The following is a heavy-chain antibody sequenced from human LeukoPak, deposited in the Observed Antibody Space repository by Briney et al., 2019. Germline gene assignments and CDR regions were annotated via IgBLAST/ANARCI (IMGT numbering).Heavy chain of an antibody. D-gene: IGHD3-16*01. CDR1: GFTFSDYI. J-gene: IGHJ3*02. CDR3: TRDGGEGGNSAFDI. V-gene: IGHV3-72*01. Sequence: GGSLRLSCAASGFTFSDYILDWVRQAPGKGLKWVGRIRRGTNSYTTEYAASVKGRFIISRDDSKNSVYLHMNSLKTEDTAVYHCTRDGGEGGNSAFDIWGQGTMVTVSS. CDR2: IRRGTNSYTT.